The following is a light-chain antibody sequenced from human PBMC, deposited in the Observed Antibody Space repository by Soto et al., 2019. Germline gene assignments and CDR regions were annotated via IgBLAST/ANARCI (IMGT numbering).Light chain of an antibody. V-gene: IGLV3-9*01. CDR2: RDS. CDR1: NIGSYN. CDR3: QVWDSSTGV. J-gene: IGLJ2*01. Sequence: SYELTQPLSVSVALGQTARITCGGNNIGSYNVHWYQQKPGQAPALLIYRDSNRPSGIPERFSASNPGNTATLTISRGQVGDEADYYCQVWDSSTGVFGGGTKLTVL.